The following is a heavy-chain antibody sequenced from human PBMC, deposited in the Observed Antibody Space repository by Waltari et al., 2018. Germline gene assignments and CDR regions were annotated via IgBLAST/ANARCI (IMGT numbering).Heavy chain of an antibody. CDR3: VRNRGWQQFDF. CDR1: GFTLSNYW. J-gene: IGHJ4*02. D-gene: IGHD2-15*01. Sequence: EVQLVESGGGLVQPGGSLRLSCAVSGFTLSNYWMGWVRQAPGKGLEGVAGIKEDGGRKDYVDSVKGRFTISRDNAKRTLYLQMNSLRAEDTAVFYCVRNRGWQQFDFWGQGTLVTVSS. V-gene: IGHV3-7*01. CDR2: IKEDGGRK.